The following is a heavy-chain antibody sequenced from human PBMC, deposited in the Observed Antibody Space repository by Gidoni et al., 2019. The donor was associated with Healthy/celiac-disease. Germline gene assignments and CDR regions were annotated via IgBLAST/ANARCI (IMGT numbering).Heavy chain of an antibody. J-gene: IGHJ4*02. V-gene: IGHV3-33*01. CDR2: IWYDGSNK. Sequence: QVQLVESGGGVVQPGRSLRLSCAASGFTFSSYGMHWVRQAPGKGREWVAVIWYDGSNKYYADSVKGRFTISRDNSKNTLYLQMNSLRAEDTAVYYCAREYVYGSGSYGPDYWGQGTLVTVSS. D-gene: IGHD3-10*01. CDR1: GFTFSSYG. CDR3: AREYVYGSGSYGPDY.